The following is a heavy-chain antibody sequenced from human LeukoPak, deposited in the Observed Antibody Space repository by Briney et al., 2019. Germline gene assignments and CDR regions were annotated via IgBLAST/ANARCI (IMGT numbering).Heavy chain of an antibody. D-gene: IGHD3-16*01. J-gene: IGHJ4*02. CDR1: GGTFSRYT. Sequence: SVKVSCKASGGTFSRYTLNWVRQAPGQGLEWMGGISPLFGSAKYAQKFQGRVTIAADESTSTAYMELSSLRSEDTAAYYCARGYAFDYWGQGTLVTVSS. CDR3: ARGYAFDY. V-gene: IGHV1-69*13. CDR2: ISPLFGSA.